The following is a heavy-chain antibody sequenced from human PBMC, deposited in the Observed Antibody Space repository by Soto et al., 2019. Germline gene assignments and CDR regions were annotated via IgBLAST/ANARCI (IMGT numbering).Heavy chain of an antibody. CDR3: ARDRGEDIVVVGGNWFDP. Sequence: EVQLVESGGGLVKPGGSLRLSCAASGFTFSSYSMNWVRQAQGKGLEWVSSISSSSSYIYYADSVKGRFTISRDNAKNSLYLQMNSLRAEDTAVYYCARDRGEDIVVVGGNWFDPWGQGTLVTVSS. CDR2: ISSSSSYI. J-gene: IGHJ5*02. D-gene: IGHD2-15*01. V-gene: IGHV3-21*01. CDR1: GFTFSSYS.